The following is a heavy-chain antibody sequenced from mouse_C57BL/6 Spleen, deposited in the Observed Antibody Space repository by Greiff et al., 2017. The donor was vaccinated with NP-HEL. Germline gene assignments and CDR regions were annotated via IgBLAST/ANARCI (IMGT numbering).Heavy chain of an antibody. CDR2: INPSTGGT. V-gene: IGHV1-42*01. CDR1: GYSFTGYY. J-gene: IGHJ4*01. Sequence: EVQLQQSGPELVKPGASVKISCKASGYSFTGYYMNWVKQSPEKSLEWIGEINPSTGGTTYNQKFKAKATLTVDKSSSTAYMQLKSLTSEDSAVYYCARRPDYDGAMDYWGQGTSVTVSS. D-gene: IGHD2-4*01. CDR3: ARRPDYDGAMDY.